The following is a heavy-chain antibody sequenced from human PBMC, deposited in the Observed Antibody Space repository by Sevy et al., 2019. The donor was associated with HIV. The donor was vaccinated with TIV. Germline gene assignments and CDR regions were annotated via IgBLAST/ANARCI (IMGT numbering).Heavy chain of an antibody. J-gene: IGHJ5*02. D-gene: IGHD6-6*01. V-gene: IGHV4-30-4*01. CDR1: GGSISSGNYY. Sequence: SETLSLTCTVSGGSISSGNYYWHWIRQPPGKGLEWIGYISYTGNTYYNPSLKSPVTISVDTSNNQFSLRLTSVTAAYSAVYYCARVATEYTSSSVWFDPWGQGTLVTVSS. CDR3: ARVATEYTSSSVWFDP. CDR2: ISYTGNT.